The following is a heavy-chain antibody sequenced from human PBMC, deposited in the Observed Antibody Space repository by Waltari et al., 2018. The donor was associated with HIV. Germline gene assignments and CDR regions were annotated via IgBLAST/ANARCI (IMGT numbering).Heavy chain of an antibody. D-gene: IGHD4-17*01. CDR3: ARSYDYGGNPIYYGMDV. J-gene: IGHJ6*02. Sequence: QVQLVQSGAEVKKPGASVKVSCQASGSTFTSYDINWGRPATGQGLEWMGWMNPNSGNTGYAQKFQGRVTMTRNTSISTAYMELSSLRSEDTAVYYCARSYDYGGNPIYYGMDVWGQGTTVTVSS. CDR1: GSTFTSYD. CDR2: MNPNSGNT. V-gene: IGHV1-8*01.